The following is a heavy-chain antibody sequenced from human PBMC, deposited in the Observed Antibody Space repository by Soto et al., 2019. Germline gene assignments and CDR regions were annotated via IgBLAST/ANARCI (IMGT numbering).Heavy chain of an antibody. CDR3: AKGGILITIFGVEHTYNWFDP. CDR2: ISCSGGST. CDR1: GFTFSSYA. J-gene: IGHJ5*02. Sequence: PGGSLRLSCAASGFTFSSYAMSWVRQAPGKGLEWVSAISCSGGSTYYADSVKGRFTISRDNSKNTLYLQMNSLRAEDTAVYYCAKGGILITIFGVEHTYNWFDPWGQGTLVTVSS. D-gene: IGHD3-3*01. V-gene: IGHV3-23*01.